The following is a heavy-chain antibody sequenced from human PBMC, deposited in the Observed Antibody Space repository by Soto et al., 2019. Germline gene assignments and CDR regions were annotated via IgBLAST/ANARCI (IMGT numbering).Heavy chain of an antibody. J-gene: IGHJ4*02. D-gene: IGHD3-16*01. V-gene: IGHV3-30-3*01. CDR2: ISYDGSNK. Sequence: GSLRLSCAASGFTFSSYAMHWVRQAPGKGLEWVAVISYDGSNKYYADSVKGRFTISRDNSKNTLYLQMNSLRAEDTAVYYCARGPVWTRGGIDYWGQGTLVTVSS. CDR3: ARGPVWTRGGIDY. CDR1: GFTFSSYA.